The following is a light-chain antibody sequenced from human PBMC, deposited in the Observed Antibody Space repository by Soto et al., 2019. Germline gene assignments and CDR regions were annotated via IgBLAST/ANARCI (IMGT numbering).Light chain of an antibody. Sequence: EIVLTQSPGTLSLSPGERATLSCRASQSVGSNYLAWYQQKVGQAPRLLIYGASSRATGIPDRFSGSGSGTDFTLTISRLEPEDFAVYYCQQYGSSPWTFGQGTKVEIK. CDR1: QSVGSNY. V-gene: IGKV3-20*01. J-gene: IGKJ1*01. CDR3: QQYGSSPWT. CDR2: GAS.